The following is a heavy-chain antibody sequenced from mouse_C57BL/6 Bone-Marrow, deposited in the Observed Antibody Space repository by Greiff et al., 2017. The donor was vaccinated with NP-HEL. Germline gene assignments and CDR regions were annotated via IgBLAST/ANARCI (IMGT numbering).Heavy chain of an antibody. CDR2: IHPNSGST. CDR1: GYTFTSYW. J-gene: IGHJ4*01. Sequence: QVQLKESGAELVKPGASVKLSCKASGYTFTSYWMHWVKQRPGQGLEWIGMIHPNSGSTNYNEKFKSKATLTVDKSSSTAYMQLSSLTSEDSAVYYCARVGYLYYYAMDYWGQGTSVTVSS. D-gene: IGHD3-2*02. V-gene: IGHV1-64*01. CDR3: ARVGYLYYYAMDY.